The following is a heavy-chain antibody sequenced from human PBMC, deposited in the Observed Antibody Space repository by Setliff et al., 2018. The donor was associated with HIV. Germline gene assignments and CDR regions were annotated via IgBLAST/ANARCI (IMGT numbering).Heavy chain of an antibody. D-gene: IGHD3-16*01. Sequence: GESLKISCAASGFTFNYHAMTWVRRAPGKGLEWVSGISGSGDSTFYAHSVKGRFTISRDNSRDTLYLEMNNLRAEDTALYYCAKDYTPTFWEYNWFDVWGQGTQVTVSS. V-gene: IGHV3-23*01. CDR3: AKDYTPTFWEYNWFDV. CDR1: GFTFNYHA. J-gene: IGHJ5*02. CDR2: ISGSGDST.